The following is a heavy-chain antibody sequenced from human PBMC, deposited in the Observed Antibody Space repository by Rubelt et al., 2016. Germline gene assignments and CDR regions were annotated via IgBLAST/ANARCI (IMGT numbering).Heavy chain of an antibody. Sequence: GKGRFTISRDNAKNTLYLQMNSLRAEDTAVYYCARVDILTGPVGWGAFYYYYYGMDVWGQGTTVTVSS. D-gene: IGHD3-9*01. CDR3: ARVDILTGPVGWGAFYYYYYGMDV. J-gene: IGHJ6*02. V-gene: IGHV3-21*01.